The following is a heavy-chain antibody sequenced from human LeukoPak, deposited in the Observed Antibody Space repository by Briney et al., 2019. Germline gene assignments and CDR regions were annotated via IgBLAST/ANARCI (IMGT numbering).Heavy chain of an antibody. V-gene: IGHV3-23*01. CDR1: GFTFSGYT. CDR3: AKEPNWDRGY. J-gene: IGHJ4*02. CDR2: ICTSAGSP. D-gene: IGHD3-10*01. Sequence: PGGSLRLSCATSGFTFSGYTMTWVRQAPGKGLGYVSGICTSAGSPIYADSSKGRFTISTDNYKNTVYLQMDSLRVEDTVVYYCAKEPNWDRGYWGQGTLVTVSS.